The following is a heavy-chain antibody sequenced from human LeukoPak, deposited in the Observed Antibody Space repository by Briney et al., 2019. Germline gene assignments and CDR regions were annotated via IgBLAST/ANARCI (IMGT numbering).Heavy chain of an antibody. Sequence: GGSLRLSCVASGFTFSTYTMNWVRQAPGKGLGWVSSITSSSNYIFYADSVKGRFTISRDNAKNSLYLQMNSLRAEDTAVYYCARVAGESRDYWGQGTLVTVSS. J-gene: IGHJ4*02. CDR1: GFTFSTYT. V-gene: IGHV3-21*01. CDR3: ARVAGESRDY. CDR2: ITSSSNYI.